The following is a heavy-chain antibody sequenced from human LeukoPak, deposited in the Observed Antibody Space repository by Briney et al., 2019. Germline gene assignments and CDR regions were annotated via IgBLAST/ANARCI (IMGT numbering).Heavy chain of an antibody. CDR2: IWFDGSDK. Sequence: GSLRLSCAASGFSFGSYGMHWVRQAPGKGLEWVAVIWFDGSDKYYAGSVTGRFNISRDNSMNTLYLQMSSLRAEDTAVYYCVRDRNPQRYYYGLDVWGQGTTVTVSS. V-gene: IGHV3-33*01. CDR3: VRDRNPQRYYYGLDV. CDR1: GFSFGSYG. J-gene: IGHJ6*02. D-gene: IGHD2-15*01.